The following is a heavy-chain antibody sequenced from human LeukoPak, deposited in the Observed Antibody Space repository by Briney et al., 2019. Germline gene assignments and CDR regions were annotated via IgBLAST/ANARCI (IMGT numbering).Heavy chain of an antibody. CDR3: AKDLAVGTTPRVYAFDV. CDR2: VNRNSGTI. Sequence: GRSLTLSCAASGFTFYDYAMHWVRQVPGKGLEWVGGVNRNSGTIAYGDSVKGRSTISRDNARNSLYLLMNSLRTEDTALYYCAKDLAVGTTPRVYAFDVWGQGTMVTVS. V-gene: IGHV3-9*01. D-gene: IGHD1-26*01. CDR1: GFTFYDYA. J-gene: IGHJ3*01.